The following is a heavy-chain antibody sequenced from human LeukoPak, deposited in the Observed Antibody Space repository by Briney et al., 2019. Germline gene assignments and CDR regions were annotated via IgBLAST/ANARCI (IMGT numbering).Heavy chain of an antibody. Sequence: GSLRLSCEASGLFFRRYNMEWVRQTPGKGLEWISSFITSSTYTFYADSVKGRFTISRHNARNSLYLQMNSLRVEDTAVYYCARDPYSGTYGNTYYYYMDVWGKGTTVTISS. CDR1: GLFFRRYN. CDR3: ARDPYSGTYGNTYYYYMDV. D-gene: IGHD1-26*01. V-gene: IGHV3-21*01. CDR2: FITSSTYT. J-gene: IGHJ6*03.